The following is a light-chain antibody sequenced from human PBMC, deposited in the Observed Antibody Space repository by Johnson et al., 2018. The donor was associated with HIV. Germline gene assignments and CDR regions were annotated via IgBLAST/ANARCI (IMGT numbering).Light chain of an antibody. CDR3: GTWDSSLSAYV. Sequence: QSVLTQPPSVSAAPGQKVTISCSGSSSNIGNNYVSWYQQLPGTAPKLLIYETNKRPSGIPDRFSGSKSGTSATLGITGLQTGDEADYYCGTWDSSLSAYVFGLGTKFTVL. CDR2: ETN. V-gene: IGLV1-51*02. J-gene: IGLJ1*01. CDR1: SSNIGNNY.